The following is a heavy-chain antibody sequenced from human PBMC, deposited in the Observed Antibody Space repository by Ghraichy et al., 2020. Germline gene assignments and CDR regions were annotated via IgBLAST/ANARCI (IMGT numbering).Heavy chain of an antibody. J-gene: IGHJ5*02. V-gene: IGHV3-23*01. CDR1: GFTFSSYA. Sequence: GGSLRLSCAASGFTFSSYAMGWVRQTPGKGLEWVSAMSVSGGSPYYADSVKGRFTISRDNSKSTLYLQMNSLRADDTAVYFCAKDLFYDFWSGYHNWFDPWGRGTLVTVSS. CDR2: MSVSGGSP. D-gene: IGHD3-3*01. CDR3: AKDLFYDFWSGYHNWFDP.